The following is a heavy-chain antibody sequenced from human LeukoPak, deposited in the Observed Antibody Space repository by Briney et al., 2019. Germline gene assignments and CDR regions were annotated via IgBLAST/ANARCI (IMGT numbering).Heavy chain of an antibody. Sequence: SGGSLRLSCAASGFTFSSYGMHWVRQAPGKGLEWVAVISSDGRITYYADSVKGRFTISRDNSKSTMYVQMNSLRTEDTAVYYCTKEGAVTGSMWFDHWGQGTLVTVSS. CDR3: TKEGAVTGSMWFDH. D-gene: IGHD6-19*01. CDR1: GFTFSSYG. J-gene: IGHJ5*02. V-gene: IGHV3-30*02. CDR2: ISSDGRIT.